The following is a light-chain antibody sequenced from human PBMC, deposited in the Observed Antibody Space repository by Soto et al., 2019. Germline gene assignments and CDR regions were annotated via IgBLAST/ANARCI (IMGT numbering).Light chain of an antibody. Sequence: QSALTQPASVSGSPGQSITISCTGTSSDVGSYNLVSWYRHHPGKAPKLMIYEDIKRPSGVSNRFSGSKSGNTASLTISGLQAEDEADYYCCSYAGSTTWVFGGGTKVTLL. CDR2: EDI. CDR3: CSYAGSTTWV. CDR1: SSDVGSYNL. J-gene: IGLJ3*02. V-gene: IGLV2-23*01.